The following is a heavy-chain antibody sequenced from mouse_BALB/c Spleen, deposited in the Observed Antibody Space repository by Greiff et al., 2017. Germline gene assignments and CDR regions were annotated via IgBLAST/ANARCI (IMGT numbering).Heavy chain of an antibody. J-gene: IGHJ3*01. CDR1: GFSLTSYG. CDR2: IWAGGST. V-gene: IGHV2-9*02. Sequence: QVQLKESGPGLVAPSQSLSITCTVSGFSLTSYGVHWVRQPPGKGLEWLGVIWAGGSTNYNSALMSRLSISKDNSKSQVFLKMNSLQTDDTATYYCAKHGNFPWFAYWGQGTLVTVSA. CDR3: AKHGNFPWFAY. D-gene: IGHD2-1*01.